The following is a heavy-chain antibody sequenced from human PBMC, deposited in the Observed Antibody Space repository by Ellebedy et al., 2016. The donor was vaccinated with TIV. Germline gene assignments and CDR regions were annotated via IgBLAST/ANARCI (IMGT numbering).Heavy chain of an antibody. CDR1: GFTFNKAW. CDR3: VTTYYHDGSSYYPFYFDY. V-gene: IGHV3-15*07. Sequence: GESLKISCAASGFTFNKAWMNWVRPAPGKGLEWVGLIRAKTDGGATNYGEPVKGRFTRSRDDSQNTVYMQMNSLKSDDTAVYYCVTTYYHDGSSYYPFYFDYWGQGTLVTVSS. D-gene: IGHD3-22*01. CDR2: IRAKTDGGAT. J-gene: IGHJ4*02.